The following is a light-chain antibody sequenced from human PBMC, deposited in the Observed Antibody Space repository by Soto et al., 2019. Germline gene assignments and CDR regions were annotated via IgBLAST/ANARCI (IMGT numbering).Light chain of an antibody. CDR3: SSYTSSTTQVV. J-gene: IGLJ2*01. CDR1: SSDVGGYDY. CDR2: DVS. Sequence: QSVLTQPASLSGSPGQSITISCTGTSSDVGGYDYVSWYQQHPGKAPKLMIYDVSNRPSGVSNRFSGSKSGNTASLTIPGLQAEDEADYYCSSYTSSTTQVVFGGGTKLTVL. V-gene: IGLV2-14*01.